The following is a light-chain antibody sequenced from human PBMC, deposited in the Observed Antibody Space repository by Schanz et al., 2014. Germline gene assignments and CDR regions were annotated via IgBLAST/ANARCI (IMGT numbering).Light chain of an antibody. V-gene: IGKV3-15*01. CDR1: QSVGDN. Sequence: EIVMTQSPATLSVSPGERATLSCRASQSVGDNLAWYQQKPGQAPRLLIYGGSTRATGVPARFSGTGYSTGFTLTIASLQPEDFATYYCLQDFNYPRTFGQGTKVQI. J-gene: IGKJ1*01. CDR2: GGS. CDR3: LQDFNYPRT.